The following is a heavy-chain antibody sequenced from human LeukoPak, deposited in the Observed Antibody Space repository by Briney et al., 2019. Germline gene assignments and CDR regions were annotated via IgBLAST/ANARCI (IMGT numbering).Heavy chain of an antibody. J-gene: IGHJ4*02. D-gene: IGHD2-2*01. CDR2: IKQDGSEK. CDR1: GFTFSSYW. Sequence: GSLRLSCAASGFTFSSYWMSWVRQAPGKGLEWVANIKQDGSEKYYVDSVKGRFTISRDNAENSLYLQTNSLRAEDTAVYYCARVPYCSSTSCYAIFDYWGQGTPVTVPS. V-gene: IGHV3-7*05. CDR3: ARVPYCSSTSCYAIFDY.